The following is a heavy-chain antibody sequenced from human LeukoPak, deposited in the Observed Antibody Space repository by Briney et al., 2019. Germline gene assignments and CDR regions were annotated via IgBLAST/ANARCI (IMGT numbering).Heavy chain of an antibody. Sequence: SETLSLTCTVSGGSISSGDYYWRWVRQPPGKGLEWIGYIYYSGSTYYNPSLKSRVTISVDTSKNQFSLKLSSVTAADTAVYYCARVIGDYSYYFDYWGQGTLVTVSS. D-gene: IGHD4-17*01. CDR3: ARVIGDYSYYFDY. CDR1: GGSISSGDYY. J-gene: IGHJ4*02. V-gene: IGHV4-30-4*01. CDR2: IYYSGST.